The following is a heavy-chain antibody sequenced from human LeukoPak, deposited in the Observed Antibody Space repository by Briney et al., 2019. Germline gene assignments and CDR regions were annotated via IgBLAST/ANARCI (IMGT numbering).Heavy chain of an antibody. CDR2: IYPGDSYT. D-gene: IGHD3-10*01. CDR1: GYSFTSYW. CDR3: ARRSGSDALDI. Sequence: GESLKISCKGSGYSFTSYWIAWVRQMPGKGLEWMGIIYPGDSYTTYSPSFQGQVTISDDKSISTAYLQWRSLKASDTAMYYCARRSGSDALDIWGQGTMVTVSS. J-gene: IGHJ3*02. V-gene: IGHV5-51*01.